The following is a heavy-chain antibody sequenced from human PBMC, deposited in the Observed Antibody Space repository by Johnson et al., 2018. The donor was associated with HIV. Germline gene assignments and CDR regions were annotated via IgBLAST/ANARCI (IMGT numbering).Heavy chain of an antibody. CDR2: ISSSGTTI. Sequence: QVQLVESGGGLVKPGGSLRLSCAASGFTFSDYYMSWIRQAPGKGLEWVSYISSSGTTIYYADSVKGRFTISRDNAKNSLYLQMNSLRADDTALYYCAKGVSYGFRSDAFDIWGQGTMVTVSS. J-gene: IGHJ3*02. D-gene: IGHD5-18*01. CDR1: GFTFSDYY. CDR3: AKGVSYGFRSDAFDI. V-gene: IGHV3-11*01.